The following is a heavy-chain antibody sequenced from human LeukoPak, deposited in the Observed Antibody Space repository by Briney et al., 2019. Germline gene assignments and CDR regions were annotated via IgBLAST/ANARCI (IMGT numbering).Heavy chain of an antibody. Sequence: SVKVSCKASGGTFGSYAISWVRQAPGQGLEWMGGIIPIFGTANYAQKFQGRVTITTDESTSTAYMELSSLRSEDTAVYYCARGQQLRGGYYMDVWGKGTTVTVSS. J-gene: IGHJ6*03. D-gene: IGHD6-13*01. CDR3: ARGQQLRGGYYMDV. CDR2: IIPIFGTA. V-gene: IGHV1-69*05. CDR1: GGTFGSYA.